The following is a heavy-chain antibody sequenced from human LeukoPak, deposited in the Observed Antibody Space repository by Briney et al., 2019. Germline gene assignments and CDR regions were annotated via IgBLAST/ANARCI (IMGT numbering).Heavy chain of an antibody. CDR3: ATPSWLPNARDY. J-gene: IGHJ4*02. V-gene: IGHV3-23*01. CDR2: ISGSGGST. CDR1: XXXXSXYX. D-gene: IGHD3-22*01. Sequence: GGSXRLSCAXXXXXXSXYXMXWVRQXXXXXXEWVSAISGSGGSTYYADSVKGRFTISRDNSKNTLYLQMNSLRAEDTAVYYCATPSWLPNARDYWGQGTLVTVSS.